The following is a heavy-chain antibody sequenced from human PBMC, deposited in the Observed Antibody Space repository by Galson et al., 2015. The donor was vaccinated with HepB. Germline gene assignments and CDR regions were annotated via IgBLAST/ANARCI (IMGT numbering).Heavy chain of an antibody. V-gene: IGHV3-13*01. CDR2: IGTAGDT. D-gene: IGHD6-19*01. Sequence: SLRLSCAASGFTFSSYDMHWVRQATGKGLEWVSAIGTAGDTYYPGSVKGRFTISRENAKNSLYLQMNSLRARDTAVYYCARDGSYSSGWYSGGRYFDLWGRGTLVTVSS. CDR3: ARDGSYSSGWYSGGRYFDL. CDR1: GFTFSSYD. J-gene: IGHJ2*01.